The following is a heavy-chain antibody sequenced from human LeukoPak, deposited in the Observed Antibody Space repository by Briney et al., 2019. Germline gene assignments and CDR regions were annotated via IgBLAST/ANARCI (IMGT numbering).Heavy chain of an antibody. J-gene: IGHJ4*02. D-gene: IGHD4-23*01. Sequence: PGGSLRLSCAASGFTFSSYSMNWVRQAPGKGLEWVSSISSSSSYIYYADSVKGRFTISRDNAKNSLYLQMNSLRAEDTAVYYCARGTTVVTPFGYWGQGTLVTVSS. V-gene: IGHV3-21*01. CDR1: GFTFSSYS. CDR2: ISSSSSYI. CDR3: ARGTTVVTPFGY.